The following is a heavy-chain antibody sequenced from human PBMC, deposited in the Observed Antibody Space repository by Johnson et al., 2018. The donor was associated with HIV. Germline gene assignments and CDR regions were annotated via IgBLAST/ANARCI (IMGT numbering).Heavy chain of an antibody. CDR1: GFTVSSNY. CDR3: VSREWELHAFDI. CDR2: IYSGGSTI. V-gene: IGHV3-53*01. J-gene: IGHJ3*02. D-gene: IGHD1-26*01. Sequence: VQLVESGGGLIQPGGSLRLSCAASGFTVSSNYMSWVRQAPGKGLEWVSVIYSGGSTIYYADSVTGRFTISRDNAKNSLYLQMNSLRAEDTAVYYCVSREWELHAFDIWGQGTMVTVSS.